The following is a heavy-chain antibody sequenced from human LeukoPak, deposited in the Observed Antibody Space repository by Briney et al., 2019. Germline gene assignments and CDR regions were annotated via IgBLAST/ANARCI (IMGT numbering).Heavy chain of an antibody. CDR2: INHSGST. CDR3: ARRRDILTGYYPFDY. V-gene: IGHV4-34*01. CDR1: GGSFSGYY. D-gene: IGHD3-9*01. Sequence: PSETLSLTCAVYGGSFSGYYWSWIRQPPGKGLEWIGEINHSGSTNYNPSLKSRVTISVDTSKNQFSLKLSSVTAADTAVYCCARRRDILTGYYPFDYWGQGTLVTVSS. J-gene: IGHJ4*02.